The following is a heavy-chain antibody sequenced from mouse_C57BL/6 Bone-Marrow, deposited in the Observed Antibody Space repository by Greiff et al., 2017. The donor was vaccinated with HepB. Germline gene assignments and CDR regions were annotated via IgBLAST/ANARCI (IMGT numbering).Heavy chain of an antibody. V-gene: IGHV5-12*01. J-gene: IGHJ3*01. Sequence: EVKVVESGGGLVQPGGSLKLSCAASGFTFSDYYMYWVRQTPEKRLEWVAYISNGGGSTYYPDTVKGRFTISRDNAKNTLYLQMSRLKSEDTAMYYCARQKGYGHAWFAYWGQGTLVTVSA. D-gene: IGHD2-10*02. CDR1: GFTFSDYY. CDR2: ISNGGGST. CDR3: ARQKGYGHAWFAY.